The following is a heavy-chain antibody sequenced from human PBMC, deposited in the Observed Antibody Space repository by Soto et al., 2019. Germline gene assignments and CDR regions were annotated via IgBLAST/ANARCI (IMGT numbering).Heavy chain of an antibody. D-gene: IGHD6-6*01. V-gene: IGHV3-49*03. J-gene: IGHJ6*02. Sequence: LRLSCTASGFTFGDYAMSWFRQAPGKGLEWVGFIRSKAYGGTTEYAASVKGRFTISRDDSKSIAYLQMNSLKTEDTAVYYCSSSSDYYYYGMDVWGQWTTVTVSS. CDR2: IRSKAYGGTT. CDR3: SSSSDYYYYGMDV. CDR1: GFTFGDYA.